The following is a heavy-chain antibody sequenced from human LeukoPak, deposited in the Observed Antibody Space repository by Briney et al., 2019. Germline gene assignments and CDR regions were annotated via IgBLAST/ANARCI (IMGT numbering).Heavy chain of an antibody. J-gene: IGHJ6*03. V-gene: IGHV4-61*02. D-gene: IGHD3-22*01. Sequence: SETLSLTCTVSGGSISSGSYYWSWIRQPAGKGLEWIGRIYTSGSTNYNPSLKSRVTISVDTSKNQFSLKLSSVTAADTAVYYCARELARYYYDSSREAMDVWGKGTTVTVSS. CDR3: ARELARYYYDSSREAMDV. CDR2: IYTSGST. CDR1: GGSISSGSYY.